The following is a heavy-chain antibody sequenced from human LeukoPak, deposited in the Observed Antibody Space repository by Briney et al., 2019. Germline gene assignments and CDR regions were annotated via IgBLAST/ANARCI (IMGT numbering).Heavy chain of an antibody. Sequence: ASVKVSCKASGGTFSSYAISWVRQAPGQGLEWMGGIIPIFGTANYAQKFQGRVTITTDESTSTAYMELSSLRSEDTAVYYCARAFGYGSGNDYWGQGTLVTVSS. CDR1: GGTFSSYA. CDR3: ARAFGYGSGNDY. V-gene: IGHV1-69*05. CDR2: IIPIFGTA. D-gene: IGHD3-10*01. J-gene: IGHJ4*02.